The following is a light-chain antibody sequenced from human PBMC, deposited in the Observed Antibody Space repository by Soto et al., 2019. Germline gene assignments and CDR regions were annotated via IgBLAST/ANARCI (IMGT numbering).Light chain of an antibody. CDR2: GAS. V-gene: IGKV3-20*01. J-gene: IGKJ1*01. Sequence: EIVLTQSPGTLSLSPGEGATLSCRASQSVSSSYLAWFQQKPGQAPRLLIYGASTRATGIPDRFSGSGSGTDFTLTISRLEPEDFALYYCQQYARSPRTVGQGTKVDIK. CDR1: QSVSSSY. CDR3: QQYARSPRT.